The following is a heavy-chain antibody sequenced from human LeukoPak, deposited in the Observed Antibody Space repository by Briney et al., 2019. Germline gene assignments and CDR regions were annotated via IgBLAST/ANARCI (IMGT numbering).Heavy chain of an antibody. D-gene: IGHD5-12*01. CDR2: ISGSGGST. Sequence: PGGSLRLSCAASGFTFSSYAMSWVRRAPGKGLEWVSAISGSGGSTYYADSVKGRFTIPRDNSKNTLYLQMNSLRAEDTAVYYCAREDIVATLVGSPLSVYFDYWGQGTLVTVSS. CDR3: AREDIVATLVGSPLSVYFDY. CDR1: GFTFSSYA. V-gene: IGHV3-23*01. J-gene: IGHJ4*02.